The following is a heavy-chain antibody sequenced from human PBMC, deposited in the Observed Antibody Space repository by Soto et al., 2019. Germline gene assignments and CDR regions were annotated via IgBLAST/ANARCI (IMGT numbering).Heavy chain of an antibody. CDR2: IYYSGST. J-gene: IGHJ4*02. Sequence: SETLSLTCTVSGGSISSGDYYWSWIRQPPGKGLEWIGYIYYSGSTYYNPSLKSRVTISVDTSKNQFSLRLSSVTAADTAVYYCARVRGGNTYYYDSSGYHYDYWGQGTLVTVSS. D-gene: IGHD3-22*01. CDR3: ARVRGGNTYYYDSSGYHYDY. V-gene: IGHV4-30-4*01. CDR1: GGSISSGDYY.